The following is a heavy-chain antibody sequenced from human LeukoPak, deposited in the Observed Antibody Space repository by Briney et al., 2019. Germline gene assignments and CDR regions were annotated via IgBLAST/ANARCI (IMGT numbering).Heavy chain of an antibody. CDR1: RFTLSSYW. V-gene: IGHV3-7*01. D-gene: IGHD2-8*01. Sequence: GGSLRLSCEASRFTLSSYWMSWVRQAPGKGLEWVANINQDGSQKHYVDSVKGRFTSSRDNAKNSLYLQMTSLRAEDTAVYYCATDDHANWHHYWGQGTLVTVSS. J-gene: IGHJ4*02. CDR3: ATDDHANWHHY. CDR2: INQDGSQK.